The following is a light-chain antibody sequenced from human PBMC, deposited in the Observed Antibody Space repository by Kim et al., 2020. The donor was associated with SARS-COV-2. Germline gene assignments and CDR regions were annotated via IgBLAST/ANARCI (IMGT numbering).Light chain of an antibody. J-gene: IGLJ2*01. CDR3: ATWDGSLNGPV. V-gene: IGLV1-44*01. CDR1: NSNIGTET. CDR2: SDN. Sequence: GQRVISACSGSNSNIGTETVDWYQQLPGTAPKLLIHSDNKRPSGVPDRFSGSRSGTSASLAISGLQSEDEADYYCATWDGSLNGPVFGGGTQLTVL.